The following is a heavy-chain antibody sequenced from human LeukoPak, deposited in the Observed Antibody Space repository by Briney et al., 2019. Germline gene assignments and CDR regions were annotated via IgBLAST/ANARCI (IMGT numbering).Heavy chain of an antibody. V-gene: IGHV4-38-2*02. D-gene: IGHD1-26*01. J-gene: IGHJ4*02. Sequence: SETLSLTCTVSGYSISSGYYWGWIRPPPGKGLEWIGSIYYSGSTYYNPSLKSRVTISVDTSKNQFSLKLSSVTAADTAVYYCARDLSGSYYFSHFDYWGQGTLVTVSS. CDR3: ARDLSGSYYFSHFDY. CDR1: GYSISSGYY. CDR2: IYYSGST.